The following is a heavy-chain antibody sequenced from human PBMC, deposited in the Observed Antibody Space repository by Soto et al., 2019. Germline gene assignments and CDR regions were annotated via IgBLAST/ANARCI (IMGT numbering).Heavy chain of an antibody. Sequence: ASVKVSCKASGYTFTRYNVHWVRQAPGQGLEWMAIINPSGGTTYYVQKFEGRVALTTDTSTSTVYMELSSLRSDDTAVYYCARVRGGGSEYFFDYWGQGTLVTVSS. J-gene: IGHJ4*02. CDR3: ARVRGGGSEYFFDY. CDR2: INPSGGTT. CDR1: GYTFTRYN. V-gene: IGHV1-46*01. D-gene: IGHD2-15*01.